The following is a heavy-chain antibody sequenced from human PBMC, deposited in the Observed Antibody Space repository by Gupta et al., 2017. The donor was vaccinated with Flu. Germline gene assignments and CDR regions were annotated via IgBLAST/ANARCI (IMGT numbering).Heavy chain of an antibody. J-gene: IGHJ3*02. V-gene: IGHV4-39*01. CDR2: IYYSGST. CDR3: ARRPDYCSGGSCYLAAFDI. Sequence: QLQLQESGPGLVKPSETLSLTCTVSGGSISSSSYYWGWIRQPPGKGLEWIGSIYYSGSTYYNPALKSRVTISVDTSKNQFSLKLSSVTAADTAVYYCARRPDYCSGGSCYLAAFDIWGQGTMVTVSS. D-gene: IGHD2-15*01. CDR1: GGSISSSSYY.